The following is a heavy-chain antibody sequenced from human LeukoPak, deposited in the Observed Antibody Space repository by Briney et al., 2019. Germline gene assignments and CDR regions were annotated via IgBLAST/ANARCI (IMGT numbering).Heavy chain of an antibody. CDR1: GFTFSNYA. V-gene: IGHV3-23*01. Sequence: GGSLRLSCAASGFTFSNYAMTWVRRAPGKGLERVSVISGSGGTTYYADSVKGRFTISRDNSKGTLFLQMSSLRGDDTAVYYCAKDSWSGDDPQGIFDHWGQGTLVTVSS. D-gene: IGHD3-10*01. J-gene: IGHJ4*02. CDR2: ISGSGGTT. CDR3: AKDSWSGDDPQGIFDH.